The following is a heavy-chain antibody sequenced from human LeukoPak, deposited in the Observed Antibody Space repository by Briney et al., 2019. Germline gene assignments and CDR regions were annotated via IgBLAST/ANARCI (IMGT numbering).Heavy chain of an antibody. CDR1: GGSISSYY. CDR2: ILNIGST. CDR3: ARHVTVASRGFDY. J-gene: IGHJ4*02. V-gene: IGHV4-59*08. D-gene: IGHD5-12*01. Sequence: PSETLSLTCTVSGGSISSYYWSWIRQPPGKGLEWIGYILNIGSTNYNPSLKSRVTISLDTSKNQFSLKLSSVTAADTAVHYCARHVTVASRGFDYWGQGTLVTVSS.